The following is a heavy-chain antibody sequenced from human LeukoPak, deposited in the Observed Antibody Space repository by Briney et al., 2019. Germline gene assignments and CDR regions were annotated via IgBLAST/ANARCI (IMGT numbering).Heavy chain of an antibody. Sequence: GGSLRLSCAASGFTFSDYYMSWIRQAPGKGLEWVSYISSSGSTIYYADSVKGRFTISRDNAKNSLYLQMNSLRAEDTAVYYCARDNGAVPRASRDFDYWGQGTLVTVSS. CDR1: GFTFSDYY. V-gene: IGHV3-11*01. CDR3: ARDNGAVPRASRDFDY. D-gene: IGHD6-19*01. J-gene: IGHJ4*02. CDR2: ISSSGSTI.